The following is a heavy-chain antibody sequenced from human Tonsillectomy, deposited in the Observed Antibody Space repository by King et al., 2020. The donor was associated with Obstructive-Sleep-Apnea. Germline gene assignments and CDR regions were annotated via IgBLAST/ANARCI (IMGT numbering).Heavy chain of an antibody. J-gene: IGHJ6*02. Sequence: VQLVESGGGLVQPGGSLRLSCGASAFTFSRFWMNWVRQAPGKGLEWVGNIKQDGSEQHYVESVKGRFTISRDNAKNSLFLKMDSLRAEDTAVYYCARTNAPRGGESYYYYGMDVWGQGTTVTVSS. CDR1: AFTFSRFW. CDR3: ARTNAPRGGESYYYYGMDV. D-gene: IGHD3-16*01. V-gene: IGHV3-7*01. CDR2: IKQDGSEQ.